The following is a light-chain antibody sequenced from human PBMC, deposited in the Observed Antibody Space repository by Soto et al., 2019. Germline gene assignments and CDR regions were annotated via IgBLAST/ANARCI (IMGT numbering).Light chain of an antibody. CDR1: SSDVGYYDY. CDR2: EVT. J-gene: IGLJ1*01. CDR3: SSYAGSNNFV. V-gene: IGLV2-8*01. Sequence: ALTQPPSASGFPGQSVTISCSGTSSDVGYYDYVSWYQQHPGKAPKLVIYEVTKRPSGVPDRVSASKSGNTASLTVSGLRAEDEADYYCSSYAGSNNFVFGSGTKVTVL.